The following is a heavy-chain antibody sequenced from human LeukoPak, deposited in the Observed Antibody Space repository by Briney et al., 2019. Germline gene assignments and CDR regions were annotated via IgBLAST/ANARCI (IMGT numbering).Heavy chain of an antibody. V-gene: IGHV1-18*01. D-gene: IGHD5-18*01. CDR1: GYTFTTYV. CDR2: ISAYNGNT. CDR3: ARGGGYTYANGMDV. Sequence: ASVKVSCNASGYTFTTYVISWLRQAPGQGLEWMGWISAYNGNTNYAQKLQGRVTMTTDTSTTTAYMDLRSLRSDDTAVYYCARGGGYTYANGMDVWGQGTTVTVSS. J-gene: IGHJ6*02.